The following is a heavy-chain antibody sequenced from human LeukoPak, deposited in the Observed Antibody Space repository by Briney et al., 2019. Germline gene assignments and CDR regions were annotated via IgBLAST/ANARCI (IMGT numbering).Heavy chain of an antibody. CDR3: ARKGDSGHGGAFDI. CDR2: IIPIFGTA. J-gene: IGHJ3*02. D-gene: IGHD5-12*01. CDR1: GYSFSTHW. Sequence: GASVKVSCKASGYSFSTHWMHWVRQAPGQGLEWMGGIIPIFGTANYAQKFQGRVTITADESTSTAYMELSSLRSEDTAVYYCARKGDSGHGGAFDIWGQGTMVTVSS. V-gene: IGHV1-69*13.